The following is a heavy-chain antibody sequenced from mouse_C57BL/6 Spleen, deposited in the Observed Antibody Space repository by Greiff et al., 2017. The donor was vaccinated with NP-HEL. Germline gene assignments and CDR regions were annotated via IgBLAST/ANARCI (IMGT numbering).Heavy chain of an antibody. CDR2: FTMYSDAT. CDR1: YFAFMASA. V-gene: IGHV1-49*01. D-gene: IGHD3-1*01. J-gene: IGHJ4*01. CDR3: ARQARGRAPYAMDY. Sequence: LQESGAELVRPGSSVKLSCTDSYFAFMASAMHWVKQRPGHGLEWIGSFTMYSDATEYSENFKGKATLTANTSSSTAYMELSSLTSEDSAVYYCARQARGRAPYAMDYWGQGTSVTVSS.